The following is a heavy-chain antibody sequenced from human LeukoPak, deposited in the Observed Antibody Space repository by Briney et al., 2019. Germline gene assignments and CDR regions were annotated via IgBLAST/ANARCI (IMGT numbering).Heavy chain of an antibody. CDR3: TTVAYYYDSSGYYGSDY. J-gene: IGHJ4*02. Sequence: PGGSLRLSCAASGFTFSTYGMQWVRQVPGKGLEWVGRIKSKTDGGTTDYAAPVKGRFTISRDDSKDTLYLQMNSLKTEDTAVYYCTTVAYYYDSSGYYGSDYWGQGTLVTVSS. D-gene: IGHD3-22*01. CDR2: IKSKTDGGTT. CDR1: GFTFSTYG. V-gene: IGHV3-15*01.